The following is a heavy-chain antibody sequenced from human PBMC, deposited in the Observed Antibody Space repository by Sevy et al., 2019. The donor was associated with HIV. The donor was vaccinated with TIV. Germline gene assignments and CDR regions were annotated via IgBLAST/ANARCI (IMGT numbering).Heavy chain of an antibody. V-gene: IGHV3-23*01. J-gene: IGHJ4*02. CDR1: GFTFNIYS. D-gene: IGHD2-8*01. CDR3: AREGCTKPHDY. CDR2: LSFGCGKI. Sequence: GGSLRLSCAASGFTFNIYSMSWVRQTPGKGLEWVATLSFGCGKINHADSVKGRFTMSRDDSKNAVYLQMNNLRVEVTAIYYRAREGCTKPHDYWGQGTLVTVSS.